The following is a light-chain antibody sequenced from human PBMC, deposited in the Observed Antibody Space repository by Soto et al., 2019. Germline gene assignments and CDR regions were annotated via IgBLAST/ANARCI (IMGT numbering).Light chain of an antibody. Sequence: QSALTQPASVSGSPEQSITISCTGTSSDVGSYNLVSWYQQHPGKAPKVMIYEATKRPSGVSNRFSGSKSGHTASLTISGLQAEDGADYYCCAYAGSGTVVFGGGTTLTVL. CDR1: SSDVGSYNL. CDR2: EAT. V-gene: IGLV2-23*01. J-gene: IGLJ3*02. CDR3: CAYAGSGTVV.